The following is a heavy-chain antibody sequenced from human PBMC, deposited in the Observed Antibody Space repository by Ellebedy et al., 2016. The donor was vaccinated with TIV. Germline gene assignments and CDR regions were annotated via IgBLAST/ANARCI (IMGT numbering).Heavy chain of an antibody. CDR3: VNYVWGSYRFDY. D-gene: IGHD3-16*02. J-gene: IGHJ4*02. V-gene: IGHV3-11*01. CDR1: GFTFSDYY. CDR2: ISSSGSTI. Sequence: GGSLRLPXAASGFTFSDYYMSWIRQAPGKGLEWVSYISSSGSTIYYADSVKGRFTISRDNAKNSLYLQMDSLRAEDTAVYYCVNYVWGSYRFDYWGQGTLVTVSS.